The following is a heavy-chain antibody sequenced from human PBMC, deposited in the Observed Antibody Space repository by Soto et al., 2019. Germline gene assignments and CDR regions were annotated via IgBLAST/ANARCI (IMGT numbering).Heavy chain of an antibody. J-gene: IGHJ4*02. CDR3: ARMVGATLVDF. CDR1: GASISSTTSANW. D-gene: IGHD1-26*01. V-gene: IGHV4-4*02. Sequence: QVQLQESGPGLVRPSGTLSLTCAVSGASISSTTSANWWSWVRQPPGKGLEWIGEIYHSGSTNYTPSLKSRVTMSVDKSKNQFSLKLTSVTAADTAVYYCARMVGATLVDFWGQGTLVTVSS. CDR2: IYHSGST.